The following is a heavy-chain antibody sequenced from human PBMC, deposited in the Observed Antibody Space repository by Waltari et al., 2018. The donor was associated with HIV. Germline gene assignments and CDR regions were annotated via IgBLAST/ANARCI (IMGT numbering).Heavy chain of an antibody. CDR3: ASAYYYDSSGYYYYYYGMDV. CDR1: GGTFSSYT. Sequence: QVQLVQSGAEVKKPGSSVKVSCKASGGTFSSYTISWVRQAPGQGLEWMGRIIPILGIANYAQKFQGRVTITADKSTSTAYMELSSLRSEDTAVYYCASAYYYDSSGYYYYYYGMDVWGQGTTVTVSS. D-gene: IGHD3-22*01. J-gene: IGHJ6*02. V-gene: IGHV1-69*02. CDR2: IIPILGIA.